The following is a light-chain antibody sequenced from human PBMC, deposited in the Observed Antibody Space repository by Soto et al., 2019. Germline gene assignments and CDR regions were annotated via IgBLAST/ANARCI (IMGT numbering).Light chain of an antibody. Sequence: SYELTQPPSVSVSPGQTASITCSGDALAKQYAYWYQQKAGHAPNLVIYKDTERPSGIPERFSGSSSGTTVTLTISGVQAEDEADYYCQSADISGPYVFGIGTKVTVL. J-gene: IGLJ1*01. V-gene: IGLV3-25*03. CDR3: QSADISGPYV. CDR1: ALAKQY. CDR2: KDT.